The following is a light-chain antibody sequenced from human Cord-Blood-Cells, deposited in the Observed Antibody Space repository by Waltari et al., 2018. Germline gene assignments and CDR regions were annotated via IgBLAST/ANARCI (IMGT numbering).Light chain of an antibody. CDR2: EFS. J-gene: IGLJ2*01. CDR1: SSAVGSYNL. V-gene: IGLV2-23*02. CDR3: CSYAGSSTLV. Sequence: QSALPQPASVSGSPGQSITISCTGTSSAVGSYNLVSWYQQHPGKAPKPMIYEFSKRPSGVSNRFSGSKSGNTASLTISGLQAEDEADYYCCSYAGSSTLVFGGGTKLTVL.